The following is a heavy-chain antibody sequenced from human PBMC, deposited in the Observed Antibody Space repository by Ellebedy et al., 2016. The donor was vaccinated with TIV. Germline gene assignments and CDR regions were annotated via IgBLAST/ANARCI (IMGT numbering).Heavy chain of an antibody. CDR1: DGSISNFH. V-gene: IGHV4-59*01. D-gene: IGHD6-19*01. CDR2: IFYNGIT. CDR3: ARGKQDSSGYWFDP. Sequence: MPSETLSLTCTVSDGSISNFHWNWIRQPPGKGLEWIGYIFYNGITSYYPSLKSRVTISVDSSKNQFSLKLSSVTAADTAVYYCARGKQDSSGYWFDPWGQGIPVTVSS. J-gene: IGHJ5*02.